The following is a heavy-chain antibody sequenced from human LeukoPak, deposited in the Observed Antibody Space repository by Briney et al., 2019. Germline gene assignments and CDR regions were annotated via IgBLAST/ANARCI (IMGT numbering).Heavy chain of an antibody. V-gene: IGHV4-59*01. CDR3: ARGRGNWFDP. D-gene: IGHD3-10*01. Sequence: NASETLSLTCTVSGGSISSYYWSWIRQPPGKGLEWIGYIYYSGSTNYNPSLKSRVTISVDTSKNQFSLKLSSVTAADTAVYYCARGRGNWFDPWGQGTLVTVSS. CDR1: GGSISSYY. CDR2: IYYSGST. J-gene: IGHJ5*02.